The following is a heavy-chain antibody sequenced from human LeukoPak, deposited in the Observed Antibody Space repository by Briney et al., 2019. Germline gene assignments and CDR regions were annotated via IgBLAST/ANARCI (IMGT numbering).Heavy chain of an antibody. J-gene: IGHJ4*02. Sequence: ASVKVSCKTSGYTFTDYYMHWVRQAPGQGLEWMGIINPSGGSTSYAQRFQGRVTMTRDTSTSTVYMELSSLRSEDTAVYYCARGLGLSGILPAATTFDYWGQGTLVTVSS. D-gene: IGHD2-2*01. CDR1: GYTFTDYY. CDR2: INPSGGST. V-gene: IGHV1-46*01. CDR3: ARGLGLSGILPAATTFDY.